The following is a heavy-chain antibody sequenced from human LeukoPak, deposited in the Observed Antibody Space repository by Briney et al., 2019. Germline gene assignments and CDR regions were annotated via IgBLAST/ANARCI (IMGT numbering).Heavy chain of an antibody. Sequence: GGSLRLSCAASGFTFSDYYMSWIRQAPGKGLEWVSFIGGTAGNTYYADSVKGRFTISRDNAKNSLYLQMNSLRAEDTAVYYCAREWSAFDIWGQGTMVTVSS. CDR1: GFTFSDYY. CDR3: AREWSAFDI. D-gene: IGHD2-8*01. CDR2: IGGTAGNT. J-gene: IGHJ3*02. V-gene: IGHV3-11*04.